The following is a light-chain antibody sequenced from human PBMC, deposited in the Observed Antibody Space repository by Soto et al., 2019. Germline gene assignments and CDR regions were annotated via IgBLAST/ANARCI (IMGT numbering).Light chain of an antibody. CDR3: LQANNFPVT. J-gene: IGKJ4*01. CDR2: PAS. CDR1: QGIGSW. V-gene: IGKV1-12*01. Sequence: DIQMTQSPSFVSASIGDRVTITCRASQGIGSWLAWYQQVPGRAPRLLIFPASPFKSGVSSRFRGSGSGTDFTLTITSLQPEDFATYFCLQANNFPVTFGEGTKVEMK.